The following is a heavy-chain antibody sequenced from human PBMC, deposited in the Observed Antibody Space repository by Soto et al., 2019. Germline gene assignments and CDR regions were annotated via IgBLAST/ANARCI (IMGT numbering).Heavy chain of an antibody. D-gene: IGHD4-17*01. CDR2: IYHSGST. V-gene: IGHV4-30-2*01. CDR3: ARGPAVTHRYFDY. J-gene: IGHJ4*02. CDR1: GGSISSGVYS. Sequence: SETLSLTCAVSGGSISSGVYSWIWIRQPPGKGLEWIGYIYHSGSTYYNPSLKSRVTISVDRSKNQFSLKLSSVTAADTAVYYCARGPAVTHRYFDYWGQGTLVTVSS.